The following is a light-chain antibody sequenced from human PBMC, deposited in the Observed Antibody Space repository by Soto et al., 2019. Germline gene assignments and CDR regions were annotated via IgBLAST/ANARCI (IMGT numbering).Light chain of an antibody. V-gene: IGLV1-51*01. CDR2: END. J-gene: IGLJ3*02. CDR1: FSNIGTNY. CDR3: ATRDSSRNAGV. Sequence: QSALTQPPSVSAAPGQRVAISCSGSFSNIGTNYVSWYQVLPGSAPKLLIYENDKRPSEIFARFSASKSGTSATLAITGLQAGDEGDYYCATRDSSRNAGVFGGGTKLTVL.